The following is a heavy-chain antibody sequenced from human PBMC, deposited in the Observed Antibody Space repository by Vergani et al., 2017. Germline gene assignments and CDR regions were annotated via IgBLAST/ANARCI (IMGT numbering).Heavy chain of an antibody. CDR3: ARVGIQLWLNDY. CDR2: IYHSGNT. J-gene: IGHJ4*02. Sequence: QVQLQESGPGLVKPSETLSLTCTVSGYSISSGYYWGWIRQPPGKGLEWIGSIYHSGNTYYNPSLKSRVTISVDTSKNQFSLKLSSVTAADTAVYYCARVGIQLWLNDYWGQGTLVTVSS. V-gene: IGHV4-38-2*02. D-gene: IGHD5-18*01. CDR1: GYSISSGYY.